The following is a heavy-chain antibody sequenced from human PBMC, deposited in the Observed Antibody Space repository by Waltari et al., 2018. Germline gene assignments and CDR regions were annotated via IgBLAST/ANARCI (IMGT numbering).Heavy chain of an antibody. J-gene: IGHJ4*02. Sequence: VLLQQWGAGLLQPSETLSLTCAVYGGSFSGSYWSWIRPPPGKGLEWIGEINHSGSTNYNPSLKSRVTISVDTSKNQFSLKLSSVTAADTAVYYCARGRIQLWLRGLDYWGQGTLVTVSS. D-gene: IGHD5-18*01. CDR2: INHSGST. V-gene: IGHV4-34*01. CDR1: GGSFSGSY. CDR3: ARGRIQLWLRGLDY.